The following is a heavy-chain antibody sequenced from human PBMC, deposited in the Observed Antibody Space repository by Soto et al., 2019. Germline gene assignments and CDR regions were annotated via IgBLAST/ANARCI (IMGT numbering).Heavy chain of an antibody. Sequence: QVQQLESGPGLVKPWDTLSLTCTVSGAYVSDFSWSWIRQPAGKGLEWIGRITVNGITQYTPSFRSRVTMSMDTSRNQFSLNLPSATAADTALYYCARESGENWTYAAHWGQGTLVTVSS. V-gene: IGHV4-4*07. CDR2: ITVNGIT. J-gene: IGHJ1*01. CDR3: ARESGENWTYAAH. D-gene: IGHD1-7*01. CDR1: GAYVSDFS.